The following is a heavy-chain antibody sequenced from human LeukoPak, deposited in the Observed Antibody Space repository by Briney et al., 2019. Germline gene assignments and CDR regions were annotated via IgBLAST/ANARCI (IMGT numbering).Heavy chain of an antibody. D-gene: IGHD4-17*01. CDR3: ARGDYGDYGTANDY. CDR1: GFTFSSYS. Sequence: GGFLSLSCVASGFTFSSYSINWVRQAPGRGLEWVSSISSSSSYIYYADSVKGRFTISRDNAKNSLYLQMNSLRAEDTAVYYCARGDYGDYGTANDYWGQGTLVTVSS. CDR2: ISSSSSYI. V-gene: IGHV3-21*01. J-gene: IGHJ4*02.